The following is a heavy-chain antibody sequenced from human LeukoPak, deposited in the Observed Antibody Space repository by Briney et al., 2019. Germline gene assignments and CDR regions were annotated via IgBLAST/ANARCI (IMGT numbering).Heavy chain of an antibody. D-gene: IGHD3-22*01. CDR1: GYTFTDHF. CDR3: ARQSLDYYETLDAFGI. J-gene: IGHJ3*02. CDR2: INCKSGAT. Sequence: GASVKVSCKASGYTFTDHFMQWVRHAPGQGLEWMGWINCKSGATNYAQKFRGRVTMTKDRPIRTAYMELSRLKSDDTAVYYCARQSLDYYETLDAFGIWGQGTVVTVSS. V-gene: IGHV1-2*02.